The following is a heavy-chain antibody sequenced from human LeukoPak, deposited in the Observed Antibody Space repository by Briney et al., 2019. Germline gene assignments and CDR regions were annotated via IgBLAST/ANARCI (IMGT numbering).Heavy chain of an antibody. J-gene: IGHJ6*02. CDR3: ARDYQVVITTGLYHYYDMDV. V-gene: IGHV1-69*04. CDR1: GGTFSSYA. Sequence: ASVKVSCKASGGTFSSYAISWVRQAPGQGLEWMGRIFPILGIVNYAQKFQGRVTIIADTSTSTAYMEVSSLRSEDTAVYYCARDYQVVITTGLYHYYDMDVWGQGTTVTVSS. CDR2: IFPILGIV. D-gene: IGHD3-22*01.